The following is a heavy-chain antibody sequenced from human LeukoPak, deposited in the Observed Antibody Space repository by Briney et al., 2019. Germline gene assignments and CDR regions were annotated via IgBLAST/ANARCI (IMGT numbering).Heavy chain of an antibody. CDR2: ISWDESTT. Sequence: QPGGSLRLSCAASGLSIGDNSMHGVRQAPGKGLEWVSLISWDESTTYYSDSVKGRFTVSRDSSKNSLHLQMNSLRTEDTALYYCARGPNRWWVVSRNWGMDVWGQGTTVTVSS. CDR1: GLSIGDNS. J-gene: IGHJ6*02. D-gene: IGHD2-15*01. V-gene: IGHV3-43*01. CDR3: ARGPNRWWVVSRNWGMDV.